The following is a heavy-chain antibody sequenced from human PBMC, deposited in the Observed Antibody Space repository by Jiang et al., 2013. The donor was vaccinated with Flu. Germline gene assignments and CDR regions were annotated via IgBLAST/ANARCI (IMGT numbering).Heavy chain of an antibody. Sequence: SLTCAISGDSVSSNSAAWNWIRQSPSRGLEWLGRTYYRSKWYNDYAVSVKSRITINPDTSKNQFSLQLNSVTPEDTAVYYCARGSYYYDSSDYYYRYYYFDYWGQGTLVTVSS. CDR2: TYYRSKWYN. V-gene: IGHV6-1*01. CDR1: GDSVSSNSAA. J-gene: IGHJ4*02. D-gene: IGHD3-22*01. CDR3: ARGSYYYDSSDYYYRYYYFDY.